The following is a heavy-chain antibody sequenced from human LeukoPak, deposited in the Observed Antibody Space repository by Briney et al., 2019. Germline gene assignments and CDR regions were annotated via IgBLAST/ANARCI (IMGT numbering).Heavy chain of an antibody. Sequence: SETLSLTCTVSGVSISSYYWSWIRQPPGKGLEWIGYIYYTGSTNYNPSLKSRVTISVDTSKNQFSLKLSSVTAADTAVYYCARGEGDGLFDYWGQGTLVTVSS. CDR2: IYYTGST. J-gene: IGHJ4*02. CDR1: GVSISSYY. V-gene: IGHV4-59*01. CDR3: ARGEGDGLFDY. D-gene: IGHD2-21*02.